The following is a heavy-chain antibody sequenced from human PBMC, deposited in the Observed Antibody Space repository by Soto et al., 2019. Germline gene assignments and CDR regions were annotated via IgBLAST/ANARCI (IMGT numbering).Heavy chain of an antibody. CDR2: IIPIFGTT. Sequence: SVKVSCKASGGTFSRYTMSWVRQAPGQGLEWMGGIIPIFGTTTYAHKFQGRVTITADESTSTVYMELSSLRGEDTAVYYCARGALTTLAYYYGMDVWGQGTTVTVSS. D-gene: IGHD4-4*01. J-gene: IGHJ6*02. CDR3: ARGALTTLAYYYGMDV. V-gene: IGHV1-69*13. CDR1: GGTFSRYT.